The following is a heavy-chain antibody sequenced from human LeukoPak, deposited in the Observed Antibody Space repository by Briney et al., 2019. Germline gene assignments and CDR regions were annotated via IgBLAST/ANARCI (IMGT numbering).Heavy chain of an antibody. CDR1: GGSISSGSYY. V-gene: IGHV4-61*02. CDR2: IYTSGST. Sequence: SETLSLTCTVFGGSISSGSYYWSWIRQPAGKGLEWIGRIYTSGSTNYNPSLKSRVTISVDTSKNQFSLKLSSVTAAYTAVYYWARAYVRIAVAGTLNWFDPWGQGTLVTVSS. CDR3: ARAYVRIAVAGTLNWFDP. J-gene: IGHJ5*02. D-gene: IGHD6-19*01.